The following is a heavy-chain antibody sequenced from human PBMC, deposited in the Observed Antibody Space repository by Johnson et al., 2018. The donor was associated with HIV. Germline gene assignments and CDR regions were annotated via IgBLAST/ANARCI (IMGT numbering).Heavy chain of an antibody. CDR2: ISWNSGSI. V-gene: IGHV3-9*01. CDR1: GFTFDDYA. D-gene: IGHD3-22*01. J-gene: IGHJ3*02. CDR3: AKDVGNYWPDSFDI. Sequence: VQLVESGGGVVRPGGSLRLSCAASGFTFDDYAMHWVRQAPGKGLEWVSGISWNSGSIGYADSVKGRFTISRDNAKNSLYLQMNSLRDEDTAVYYCAKDVGNYWPDSFDIWGQGTMVTVSS.